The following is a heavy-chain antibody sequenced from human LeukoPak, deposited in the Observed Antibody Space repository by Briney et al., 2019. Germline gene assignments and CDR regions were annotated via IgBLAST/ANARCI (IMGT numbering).Heavy chain of an antibody. CDR3: ARLGSSGWYTNYWFDT. CDR1: GGSISSSRDY. Sequence: SETLSLTCTVSGGSISSSRDYWGWIRQPPGEGLEWIGSIYYSGSTYYNPSLRSRVTISGGASKNQLTRKLSSVTAADTRVYYCARLGSSGWYTNYWFDTWGEGNLVTVS. J-gene: IGHJ5*02. CDR2: IYYSGST. V-gene: IGHV4-39*01. D-gene: IGHD6-19*01.